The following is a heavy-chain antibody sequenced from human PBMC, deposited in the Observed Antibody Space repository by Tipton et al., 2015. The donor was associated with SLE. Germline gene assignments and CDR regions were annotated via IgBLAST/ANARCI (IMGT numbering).Heavy chain of an antibody. V-gene: IGHV4-59*12. CDR1: GGSISSYY. CDR3: ARERSSTSLYYMDV. Sequence: LRLSCTVSGGSISSYYWSWIRQPPGKGLEWIGYIYYSGSTYYNPSLKSRVTISVDTSKNQFSLKLSSVTAADTAVYYCARERSSTSLYYMDVWGKGTTVTVSS. J-gene: IGHJ6*03. D-gene: IGHD2-2*01. CDR2: IYYSGST.